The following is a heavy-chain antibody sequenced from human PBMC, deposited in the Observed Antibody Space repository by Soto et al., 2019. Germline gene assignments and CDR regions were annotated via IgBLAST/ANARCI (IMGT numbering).Heavy chain of an antibody. D-gene: IGHD3-10*01. CDR1: GVSFNNNG. J-gene: IGHJ6*02. Sequence: QVQLVQSGAEVKKPGSSVKVSCKTSGVSFNNNGIGWVRQAPGHGLEWMGGVSPPFRTSNYARKFQGRISITADASTGTVNMELSSLPSEATAQSYCARFLYYGSGSYSPYGMDVWGQGTTVTVSS. CDR3: ARFLYYGSGSYSPYGMDV. V-gene: IGHV1-69*01. CDR2: VSPPFRTS.